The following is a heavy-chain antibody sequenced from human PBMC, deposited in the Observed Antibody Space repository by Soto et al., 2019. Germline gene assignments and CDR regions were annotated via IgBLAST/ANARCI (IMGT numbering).Heavy chain of an antibody. Sequence: NPSETLSLTCAVYGGSFSGYYWSWIRQPPGKGLEWIGEINHSGSTNYNPSLKSRVTISVDTSKNQFSLKLSSVTAADTAVYYCARGIEYSSSPGAAWYGMDVWGQGTTVTVSS. D-gene: IGHD6-6*01. V-gene: IGHV4-34*01. CDR3: ARGIEYSSSPGAAWYGMDV. CDR1: GGSFSGYY. CDR2: INHSGST. J-gene: IGHJ6*02.